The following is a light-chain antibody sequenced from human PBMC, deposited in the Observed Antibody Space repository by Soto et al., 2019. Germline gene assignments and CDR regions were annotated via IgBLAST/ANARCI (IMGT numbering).Light chain of an antibody. CDR3: QHYNSGTF. CDR1: QSISPW. V-gene: IGKV1-5*03. CDR2: KAS. J-gene: IGKJ2*01. Sequence: DIQMTQSPSTLSASVGDRVTITCRASQSISPWLAWYQQKPGQAPKLLIQKASSLESGVPSRFSGSGSGTEFTLTISGLQPDDFATYYCQHYNSGTFFGPGTMLEIK.